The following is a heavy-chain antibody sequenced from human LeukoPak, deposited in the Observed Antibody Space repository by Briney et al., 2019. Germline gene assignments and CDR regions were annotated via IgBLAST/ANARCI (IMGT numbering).Heavy chain of an antibody. CDR3: ARVWGRDGYNFGAFDI. V-gene: IGHV3-30*03. D-gene: IGHD5-24*01. CDR1: GFTFSSYG. Sequence: GGSLRLSCAASGFTFSSYGMHWVRQAPGKGLEWVAVISYDGSNKYYADSVKGRFTISRDNAKNSLYLQMNSLRAEDTAVYYCARVWGRDGYNFGAFDIWGQGTMVTVSS. CDR2: ISYDGSNK. J-gene: IGHJ3*02.